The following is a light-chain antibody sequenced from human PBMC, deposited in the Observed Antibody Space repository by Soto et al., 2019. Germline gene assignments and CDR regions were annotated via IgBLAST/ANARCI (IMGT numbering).Light chain of an antibody. Sequence: QSVLTQPASVSGSPGQSTTISCTGTNIDVGGYNYVSWYQQHPGKAPRLIISDVSNRPSGVSNRFSGSKSGNTASLTISGLQAEDEADYYCNSYRSTSARYVFGTGTKVTV. CDR3: NSYRSTSARYV. CDR2: DVS. J-gene: IGLJ1*01. V-gene: IGLV2-14*01. CDR1: NIDVGGYNY.